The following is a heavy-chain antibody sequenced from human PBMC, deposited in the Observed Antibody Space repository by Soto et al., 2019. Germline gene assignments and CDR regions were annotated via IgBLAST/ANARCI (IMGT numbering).Heavy chain of an antibody. Sequence: GESLKISCKGSGYSFTSYWIGWVRQMPGKGLEWMGIIYPGDSDTRYSPSFQGQVTISADKSISTAYLQWSSLKASDTAMYYCARVPIAAAGTHAFDIWGQGTMVTVS. CDR2: IYPGDSDT. CDR1: GYSFTSYW. CDR3: ARVPIAAAGTHAFDI. J-gene: IGHJ3*02. D-gene: IGHD6-13*01. V-gene: IGHV5-51*01.